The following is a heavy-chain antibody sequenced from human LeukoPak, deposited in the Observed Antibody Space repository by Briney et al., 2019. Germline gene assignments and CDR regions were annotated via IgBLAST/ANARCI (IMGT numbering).Heavy chain of an antibody. Sequence: TSETLSLTCTVSSGSIISNNDYWGWIRQPPGKGLEWIATIHYSGSTYYNPSLKSRVTISVDTSRNLFSLRLSSLTAADTAVYYCARILARQFTSFSDSSPYTYYYMDVWGKGTTVTVSS. J-gene: IGHJ6*03. CDR1: SGSIISNNDY. CDR3: ARILARQFTSFSDSSPYTYYYMDV. D-gene: IGHD2/OR15-2a*01. V-gene: IGHV4-39*07. CDR2: IHYSGST.